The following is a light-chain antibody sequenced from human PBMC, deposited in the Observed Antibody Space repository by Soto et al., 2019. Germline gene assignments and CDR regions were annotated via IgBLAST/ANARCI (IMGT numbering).Light chain of an antibody. CDR3: QQYNNWPSYT. CDR2: GAS. Sequence: EIVMTQSPATLSVSPGERATHSCRASQSVYSNLAWYQQKPGQAPRLLISGASTRATGIPARFSGSGSGTEFTLTISSLQSEDLAVYYCQQYNNWPSYTFGQGTKLQIK. V-gene: IGKV3-15*01. J-gene: IGKJ2*01. CDR1: QSVYSN.